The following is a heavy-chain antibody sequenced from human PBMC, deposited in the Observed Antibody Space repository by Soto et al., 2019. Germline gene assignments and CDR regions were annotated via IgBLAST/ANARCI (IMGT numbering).Heavy chain of an antibody. CDR3: ARDGGNYPLDY. CDR1: GYSFDSYG. V-gene: IGHV1-18*01. D-gene: IGHD1-26*01. CDR2: ISAYNGYT. J-gene: IGHJ4*02. Sequence: QVQLVQSGGAVKKPGASVKVSCKASGYSFDSYGVAWVRQAPGQGLEWMAWISAYNGYTNYAQKFQGRVTMTTDTSTSTAYMELRSLISDDTAVYYCARDGGNYPLDYWGQGTLVTVSS.